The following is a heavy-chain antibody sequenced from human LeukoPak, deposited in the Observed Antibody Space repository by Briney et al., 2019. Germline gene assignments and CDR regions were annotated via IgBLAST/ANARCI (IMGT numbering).Heavy chain of an antibody. V-gene: IGHV5-51*01. CDR1: GYTFTNYW. CDR2: MYPGDSDT. J-gene: IGHJ4*02. Sequence: GESLKISCKGSGYTFTNYWIGWVRQMPGKGLEWMGIMYPGDSDTRYSPSFQGQVTISADKSISTAYLQWSSLKASDTAMYYCARRWYYYGSGTYFDYWGQGTLVTVSS. CDR3: ARRWYYYGSGTYFDY. D-gene: IGHD3-10*01.